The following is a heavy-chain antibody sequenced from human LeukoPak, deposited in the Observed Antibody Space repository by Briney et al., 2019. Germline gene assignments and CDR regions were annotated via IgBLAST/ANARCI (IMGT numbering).Heavy chain of an antibody. J-gene: IGHJ4*02. Sequence: GGSLRLSCAASGFTFSSYGMHWVRQAPGKGLEWVAVIWYDGSNTYYADSVRGRFTISRDNSKNTLYLQMNSLRAEDTAVYYCARDYGSGSYYNVASDYWGQGTLVTVSS. D-gene: IGHD3-10*01. V-gene: IGHV3-33*01. CDR2: IWYDGSNT. CDR3: ARDYGSGSYYNVASDY. CDR1: GFTFSSYG.